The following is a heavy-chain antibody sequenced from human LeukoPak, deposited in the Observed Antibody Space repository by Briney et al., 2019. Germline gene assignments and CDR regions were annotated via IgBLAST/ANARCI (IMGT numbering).Heavy chain of an antibody. Sequence: GESLKISCKGSGYNFGTSWIGWVRQMPGKGLEWMGIIYPGDSDTRYSPSFQGQVTISADKSISTAYLQWSSLKASDTAMYYCARRDRYYDFWSGYYDLYYFDYWGQGTLVTVSS. CDR1: GYNFGTSW. CDR2: IYPGDSDT. D-gene: IGHD3-3*01. J-gene: IGHJ4*02. CDR3: ARRDRYYDFWSGYYDLYYFDY. V-gene: IGHV5-51*01.